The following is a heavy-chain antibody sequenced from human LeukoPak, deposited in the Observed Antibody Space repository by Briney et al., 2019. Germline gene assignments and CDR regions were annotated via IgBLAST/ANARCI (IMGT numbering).Heavy chain of an antibody. D-gene: IGHD3-22*01. V-gene: IGHV3-7*01. CDR2: IKQDGSAK. CDR1: GFTFSSFW. Sequence: GGSLRLSCVASGFTFSSFWMNWVRQAPGKGLEWVANIKQDGSAKYYVDSVKGRFTISRDNAKNSLLLQMNSLRAEDTAVHYCARNYYDSSGSHFDLWGRGTLVTVSS. J-gene: IGHJ2*01. CDR3: ARNYYDSSGSHFDL.